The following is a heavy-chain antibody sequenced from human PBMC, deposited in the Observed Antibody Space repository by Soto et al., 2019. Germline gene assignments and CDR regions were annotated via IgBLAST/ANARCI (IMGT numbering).Heavy chain of an antibody. V-gene: IGHV4-31*03. CDR3: ARGGAGTKVGF. J-gene: IGHJ4*02. CDR2: MSNTGSS. Sequence: QVQLQESGPGLVKPSQTLSLTCTVSGGSISSGGYYWSWIRQHPGKGLEWIAFMSNTGSSSYNPSLKSRVTISVDTSTNQFSLNLMSATAADTAIYYCARGGAGTKVGFWGQGTLVTVSS. D-gene: IGHD6-19*01. CDR1: GGSISSGGYY.